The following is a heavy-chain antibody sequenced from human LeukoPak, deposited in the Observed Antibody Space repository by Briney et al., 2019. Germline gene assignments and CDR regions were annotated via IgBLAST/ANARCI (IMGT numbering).Heavy chain of an antibody. CDR2: IIPILGIA. CDR3: ARGTSCSGGSCYDY. J-gene: IGHJ4*02. Sequence: PVKVSCKASGGTFSSYAISWVRQAPGQGLEWMGRIIPILGIANYAQKFQGRVTITADKSTSTAYMELSSLRSEDTAVYYYARGTSCSGGSCYDYWGQGTLVTVSS. V-gene: IGHV1-69*04. CDR1: GGTFSSYA. D-gene: IGHD2-15*01.